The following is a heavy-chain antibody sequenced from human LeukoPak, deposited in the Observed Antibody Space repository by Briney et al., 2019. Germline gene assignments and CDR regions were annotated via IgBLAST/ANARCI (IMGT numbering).Heavy chain of an antibody. J-gene: IGHJ5*02. CDR1: GFTFSSYA. D-gene: IGHD4/OR15-4a*01. V-gene: IGHV3-30-3*01. Sequence: GGSLRLSCAASGFTFSSYAMHWVRQAPGKGLEWVAVISYDGSNKYYADSVKGRFTISRDNSKNTLYLQMNSLRAEDTAVYYCARDHHEGPNYAWFDPWGQGTLVTVSS. CDR2: ISYDGSNK. CDR3: ARDHHEGPNYAWFDP.